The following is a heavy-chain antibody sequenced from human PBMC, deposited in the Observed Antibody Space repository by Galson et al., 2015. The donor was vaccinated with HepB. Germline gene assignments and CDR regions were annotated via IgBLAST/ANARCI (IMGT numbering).Heavy chain of an antibody. CDR3: AKFWSTSFWSDAFHI. J-gene: IGHJ3*02. D-gene: IGHD2-2*01. Sequence: SVKVSCKAFGYTFTSYAIHWVRQAPGQRLEWMGRISGGNGNTKYSQKFQDRVSITRDTSASTAYMELSSLRSEDTAVYYCAKFWSTSFWSDAFHIWGQGTMVTVSS. CDR1: GYTFTSYA. CDR2: ISGGNGNT. V-gene: IGHV1-3*01.